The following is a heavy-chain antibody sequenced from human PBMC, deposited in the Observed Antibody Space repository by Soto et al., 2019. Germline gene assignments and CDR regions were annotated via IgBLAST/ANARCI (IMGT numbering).Heavy chain of an antibody. CDR1: GGSFSGYY. D-gene: IGHD6-13*01. CDR3: ARSKKLVFHGMDV. V-gene: IGHV4-34*01. CDR2: INHSGST. J-gene: IGHJ6*02. Sequence: PSETLSLTCAVYGGSFSGYYWSWIRQPPGKGLEWIGEINHSGSTNYNPSLKSRVTISVDTSKNQFSLKLSSVTAADTAVYYCARSKKLVFHGMDVWGQGNTVTVSS.